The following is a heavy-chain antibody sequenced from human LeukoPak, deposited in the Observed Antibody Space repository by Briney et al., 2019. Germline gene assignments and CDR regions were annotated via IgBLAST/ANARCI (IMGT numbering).Heavy chain of an antibody. CDR1: GFTFSSYS. CDR2: ISWNSGSI. V-gene: IGHV3-9*01. Sequence: GGSLRLSCAASGFTFSSYSMNWVRQVPGKGLEWVSGISWNSGSIGYADSVKGRFTISRDNAKNSLYLQMNSLRAEDTALYYCAKGNGRRYCSSTSCFVSYYYYYGMDVWGQGTTVTVSS. CDR3: AKGNGRRYCSSTSCFVSYYYYYGMDV. J-gene: IGHJ6*02. D-gene: IGHD2-2*01.